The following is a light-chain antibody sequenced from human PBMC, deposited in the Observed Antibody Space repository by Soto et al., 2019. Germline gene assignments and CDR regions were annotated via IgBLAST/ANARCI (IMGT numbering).Light chain of an antibody. Sequence: QSVLTQPPSVSGAPGQRVTISCTGSRSNIGAGYDVHWYQQLPGTAPKVLIYGNSNRPSGVPDRFSGSKSGTSASLAITGLQAEDEADYYCQTYDNSLSGHVFGTGTKVTVL. V-gene: IGLV1-40*01. CDR2: GNS. CDR1: RSNIGAGYD. J-gene: IGLJ1*01. CDR3: QTYDNSLSGHV.